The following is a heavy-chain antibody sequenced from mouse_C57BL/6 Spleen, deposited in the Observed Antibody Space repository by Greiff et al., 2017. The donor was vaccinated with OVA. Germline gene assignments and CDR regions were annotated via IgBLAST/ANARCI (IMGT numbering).Heavy chain of an antibody. CDR1: GFNIKDDY. Sequence: EVQLQQSGAELVRPGASVKLSCTASGFNIKDDYMHWVKQRPEQGLEWIGWIDPENGDTEYASKFQGKATITADTSSNTAYLQLSSLTSEDTAVYDCTTAPHYYGSSYEGDYWGQGTTLTVSS. CDR2: IDPENGDT. J-gene: IGHJ2*01. CDR3: TTAPHYYGSSYEGDY. D-gene: IGHD1-1*01. V-gene: IGHV14-4*01.